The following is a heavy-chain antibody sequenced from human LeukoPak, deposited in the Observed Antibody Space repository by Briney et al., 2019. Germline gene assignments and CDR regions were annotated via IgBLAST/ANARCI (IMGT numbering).Heavy chain of an antibody. CDR3: VEDTSIGRYCTNGVCSPFDY. Sequence: HPGGSLRLSCAGSGFTFSSYAMSWVRQAPGKGLECVSAISDTGATTYDADSVKGRFTISRDNSRSTLYLQMNSLRAEDTALYYCVEDTSIGRYCTNGVCSPFDYWGQGTLVTVSS. D-gene: IGHD2-8*01. CDR1: GFTFSSYA. CDR2: ISDTGATT. J-gene: IGHJ4*02. V-gene: IGHV3-23*01.